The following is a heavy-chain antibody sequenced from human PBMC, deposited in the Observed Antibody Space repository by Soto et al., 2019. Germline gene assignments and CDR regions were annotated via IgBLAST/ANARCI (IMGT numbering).Heavy chain of an antibody. CDR1: GGTFSSYS. V-gene: IGHV1-69*01. Sequence: QVQLVQSGAEVKKPGSSVKVSCKASGGTFSSYSINWVRQAPGQGLEWMGEIIPIFGTANYAQKFQGRVTITADESTSKAYMELSSLRSEDTAVYYCARDGGRHSGGIDYWGQGTLVTGSS. CDR2: IIPIFGTA. CDR3: ARDGGRHSGGIDY. D-gene: IGHD1-26*01. J-gene: IGHJ4*02.